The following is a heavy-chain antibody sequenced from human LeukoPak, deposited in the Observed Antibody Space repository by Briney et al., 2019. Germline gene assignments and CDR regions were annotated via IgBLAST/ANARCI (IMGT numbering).Heavy chain of an antibody. V-gene: IGHV3-66*01. Sequence: PGGSLTLSCAASGFSVSSNYMSWVRQPPGKGLEWVAFIYSGGGTYYADSVKGRFTISRDNSNNTQYLQKNSLRADAAAVYYSAGEGRAADAGCFDPWGQGTVVTVSS. J-gene: IGHJ5*02. CDR3: AGEGRAADAGCFDP. D-gene: IGHD5-24*01. CDR2: IYSGGGT. CDR1: GFSVSSNY.